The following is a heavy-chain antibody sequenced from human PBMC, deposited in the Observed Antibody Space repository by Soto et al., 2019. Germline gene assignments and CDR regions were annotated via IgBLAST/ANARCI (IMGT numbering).Heavy chain of an antibody. V-gene: IGHV4-39*01. J-gene: IGHJ3*01. CDR3: ARQPPLSPGYAFDF. Sequence: QLQLQESGPGLVRPSETLSLTCTVSGGSISRNSYYWGWIRQPPGKGLEWIGSIYYSGSTYYNPSLKSRVTISSDTYKNQFSLKLSSVTAADTTVYYCARQPPLSPGYAFDFWGQGTMVTVSS. CDR2: IYYSGST. CDR1: GGSISRNSYY.